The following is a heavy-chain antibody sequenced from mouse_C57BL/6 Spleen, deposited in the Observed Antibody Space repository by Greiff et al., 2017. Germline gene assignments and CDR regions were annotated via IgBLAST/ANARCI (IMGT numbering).Heavy chain of an antibody. CDR2: IDPSDSET. CDR1: GYTFTSYW. CDR3: ARNRDEGFAY. Sequence: QVQLQQPGAERVRPGSSVKLSCKASGYTFTSYWMHWVKQRPIQGLEWIGNIDPSDSETHYNQKFKYKATLTVDKSSSTAYMQLSSLTSEDSAVYYCARNRDEGFAYWGQGTLVTVSA. V-gene: IGHV1-52*01. J-gene: IGHJ3*01. D-gene: IGHD4-1*01.